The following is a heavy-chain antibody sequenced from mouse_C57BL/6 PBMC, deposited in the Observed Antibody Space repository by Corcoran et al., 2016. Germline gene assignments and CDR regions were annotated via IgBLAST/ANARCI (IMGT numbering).Heavy chain of an antibody. D-gene: IGHD2-2*01. V-gene: IGHV1-26*01. CDR2: INPNNGGT. Sequence: EVQLQQSGPELVKPGASVKISCKASGYMFTDYYMNWVKQSHGKSLEWIGDINPNNGGTSYNQKFKGKATLTVDKSSSTAYMELRSLTSEDSAVYYCARWLNYWGQGTTLTVSS. J-gene: IGHJ2*01. CDR1: GYMFTDYY. CDR3: ARWLNY.